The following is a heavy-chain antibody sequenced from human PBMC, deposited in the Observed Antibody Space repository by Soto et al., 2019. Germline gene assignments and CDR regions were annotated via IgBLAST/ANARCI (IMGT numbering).Heavy chain of an antibody. J-gene: IGHJ3*02. D-gene: IGHD3-22*01. CDR3: ATVDYDSSGYLQGDAFDI. CDR2: INPSGGST. Sequence: ASAKVSCQSSGYTFTSYGISWVRQAPGQGLEWMGIINPSGGSTSYAQKFQGRVTMTRDTSTSTVYMELSSLRSEDTAVYYCATVDYDSSGYLQGDAFDIWGQGTMVTVSS. V-gene: IGHV1-46*01. CDR1: GYTFTSYG.